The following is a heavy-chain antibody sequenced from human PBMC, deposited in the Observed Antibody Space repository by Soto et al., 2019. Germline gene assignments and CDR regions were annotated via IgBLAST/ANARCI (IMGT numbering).Heavy chain of an antibody. V-gene: IGHV3-48*03. CDR1: GFSFSSYE. J-gene: IGHJ5*02. Sequence: EVQLVESGGGLVQPGGSLRLSCEASGFSFSSYEMNWVRQAPGKGLESVSYISTGGGAIHYADSVKGRFTVSRDNAKSSLYLQMNSLRAEDTALYYCARDIGGGNWFDPWGQGTLVTVSS. CDR3: ARDIGGGNWFDP. CDR2: ISTGGGAI. D-gene: IGHD1-26*01.